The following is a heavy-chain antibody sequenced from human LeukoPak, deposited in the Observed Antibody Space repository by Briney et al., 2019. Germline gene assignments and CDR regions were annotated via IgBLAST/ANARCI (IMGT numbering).Heavy chain of an antibody. CDR3: AKSRFLSGHFDY. D-gene: IGHD2/OR15-2a*01. CDR1: GFTFYDYA. Sequence: SGGSLRLSCAASGFTFYDYAMHWVRHAPGKGLEWVSSINWNSGGKVYADSVKGRFTISRDNAKNSMYLQMNSLRAEDMALYYCAKSRFLSGHFDYWGQGTLVSVSS. CDR2: INWNSGGK. V-gene: IGHV3-9*03. J-gene: IGHJ4*02.